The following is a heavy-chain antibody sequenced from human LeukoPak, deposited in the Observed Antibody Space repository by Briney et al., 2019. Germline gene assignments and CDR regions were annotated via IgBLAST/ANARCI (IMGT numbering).Heavy chain of an antibody. V-gene: IGHV4-59*08. CDR1: GGSVSNYY. CDR2: IYYTGT. Sequence: PSETLSLTCTVSGGSVSNYYWSWIRQSPGKGLEWIGYIYYTGTSYNPSLKSRVTISVDTSKNQFSLKLSSVTAADTAVYYCARHKVLGSGSYYTKFGWFDPWGQGTLVTVSS. CDR3: ARHKVLGSGSYYTKFGWFDP. J-gene: IGHJ5*02. D-gene: IGHD3-10*01.